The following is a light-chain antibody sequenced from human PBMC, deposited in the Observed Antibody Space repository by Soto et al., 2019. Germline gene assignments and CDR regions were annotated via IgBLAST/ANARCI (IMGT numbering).Light chain of an antibody. Sequence: DIPMTQSPSTLSASVGDRVTITCRASQSISSWLAWYQQKPGKAPKLLLYDASSLEGGVPSRFSGSGSGTEFTLNISSLQPDDFATYDCQQYNSYPYTFGQGTKLEIK. V-gene: IGKV1-5*01. CDR2: DAS. CDR3: QQYNSYPYT. J-gene: IGKJ2*01. CDR1: QSISSW.